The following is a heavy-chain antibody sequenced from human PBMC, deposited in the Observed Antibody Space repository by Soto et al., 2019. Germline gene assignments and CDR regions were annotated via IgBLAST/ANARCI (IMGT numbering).Heavy chain of an antibody. D-gene: IGHD3-9*01. Sequence: GASVKVSCKASGGTFSSYAISWVRQAPGQGLEWMGGIIPIFGTANYAQKFQGRVTITADESTSTAYMELSSLRSEDTAVYYCARGRNGLRYFDWLRGNYYFDYWGQGTLVTVSS. CDR2: IIPIFGTA. V-gene: IGHV1-69*13. CDR3: ARGRNGLRYFDWLRGNYYFDY. CDR1: GGTFSSYA. J-gene: IGHJ4*02.